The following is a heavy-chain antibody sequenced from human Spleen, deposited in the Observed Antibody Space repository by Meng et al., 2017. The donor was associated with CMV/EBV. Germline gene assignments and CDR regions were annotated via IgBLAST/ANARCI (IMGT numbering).Heavy chain of an antibody. CDR1: GGSISSSSYY. Sequence: SETLSLTCTVSGGSISSSSYYWGWIRQPPGKGLEWIGSIYYSGSTYYNPSLKSRVTISVDTSKNQFSLKLSSVTAADTAVYYCARDGVVIISWGQGTLVTVSS. CDR3: ARDGVVIIS. CDR2: IYYSGST. D-gene: IGHD3-3*01. J-gene: IGHJ5*02. V-gene: IGHV4-39*07.